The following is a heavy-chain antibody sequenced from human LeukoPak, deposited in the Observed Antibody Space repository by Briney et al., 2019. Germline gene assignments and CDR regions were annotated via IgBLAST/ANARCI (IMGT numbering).Heavy chain of an antibody. J-gene: IGHJ4*02. CDR3: ARGVISRFDY. CDR1: GGSFSGYY. V-gene: IGHV4-34*01. Sequence: SETLSLTCAVYGGSFSGYYWSWIRQPPGKGLEWIGEINHSGSTNYNPSLKSRVTISVDTSKNQFSLKLSPVTAADTAVYYCARGVISRFDYWGQGTLVTVSS. CDR2: INHSGST. D-gene: IGHD3-16*02.